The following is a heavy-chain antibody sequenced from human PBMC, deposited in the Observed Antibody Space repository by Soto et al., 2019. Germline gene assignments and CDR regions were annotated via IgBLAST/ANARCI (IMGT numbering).Heavy chain of an antibody. CDR1: GGTFSTYA. Sequence: QVQLVQSGAEVKKPGSSVKVSCKSSGGTFSTYAISWVRQAPGQGLEWMGGIIPIFGTANYAQKFQGRVTITAYESTTTAYMELISLRSEDTAVYYCARDEMVVATGSRTWHYYYGMDVWGQGTTVTVSS. J-gene: IGHJ6*02. CDR2: IIPIFGTA. V-gene: IGHV1-69*12. D-gene: IGHD2-15*01. CDR3: ARDEMVVATGSRTWHYYYGMDV.